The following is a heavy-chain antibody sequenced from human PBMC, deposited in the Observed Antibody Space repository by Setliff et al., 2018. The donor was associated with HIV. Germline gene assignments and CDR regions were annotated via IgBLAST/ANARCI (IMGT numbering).Heavy chain of an antibody. CDR2: INPNSGGT. D-gene: IGHD2-8*01. J-gene: IGHJ3*02. CDR3: ASKVHCTNGVCLDAFDI. V-gene: IGHV1-2*06. CDR1: GYTFTGYF. Sequence: ASVKVSCKASGYTFTGYFMHWVRQAPGQGLEWMGRINPNSGGTNYAQKFQGRVTMTRDTSISTAYMELSGLRSDDTAVYYCASKVHCTNGVCLDAFDIWGQGTMVTVSS.